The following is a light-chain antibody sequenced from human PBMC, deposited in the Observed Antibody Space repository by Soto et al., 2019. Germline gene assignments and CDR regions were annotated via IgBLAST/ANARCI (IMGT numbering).Light chain of an antibody. CDR3: QQSYSTPPFT. Sequence: DIQMTQSPSSLSASVGDRVTITCRASQSISSYLNWYQQKPGKAPKLLIYAASSVQSGVPSRFSGSGSGTDFTLTIISLQPEDFATYYCQQSYSTPPFTFGPGTKVDIK. CDR1: QSISSY. CDR2: AAS. V-gene: IGKV1-39*01. J-gene: IGKJ3*01.